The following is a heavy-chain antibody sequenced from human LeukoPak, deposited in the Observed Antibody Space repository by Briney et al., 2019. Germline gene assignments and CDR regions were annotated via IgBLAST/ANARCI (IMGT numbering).Heavy chain of an antibody. J-gene: IGHJ4*02. V-gene: IGHV3-23*01. CDR2: ISGSGGSI. CDR3: AKGSGYDPLDY. D-gene: IGHD5-12*01. CDR1: GFTFSSYA. Sequence: GGSLRLSCAASGFTFSSYAMSWVRQAPGKGLEWVSRISGSGGSIYYADSVKGRFTISRDKSKNTLYLQMNSLRAEDTAVYYCAKGSGYDPLDYWGQGTLVTVSS.